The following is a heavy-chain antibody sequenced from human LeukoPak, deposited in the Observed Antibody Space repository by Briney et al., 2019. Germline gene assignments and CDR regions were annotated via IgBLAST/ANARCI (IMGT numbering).Heavy chain of an antibody. CDR1: SGFSTHYY. CDR3: TKGYYEPFDV. J-gene: IGHJ4*02. CDR2: ISDTGRT. V-gene: IGHV4-59*01. D-gene: IGHD3-16*01. Sequence: PSETLSLTCTVSSGFSTHYYWSWIRQTPGKGLEWIGCISDTGRTTYNPSLKSRLTISVDTSKRQFSLKLTSLTAADTAVYYCTKGYYEPFDVWGQGILVTVSS.